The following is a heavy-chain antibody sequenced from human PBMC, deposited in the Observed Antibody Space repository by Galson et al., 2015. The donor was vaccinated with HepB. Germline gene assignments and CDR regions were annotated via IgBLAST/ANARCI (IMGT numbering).Heavy chain of an antibody. Sequence: SLRLSCAASEFSFSTYWMSWVRQAPGKGLEWVANIKKDGSEKYYVDSVKSRFTISRDNAKNSLYLQMNSLRAADTAVYYCAREGDNDYLAFDLWGRGTMVTVSS. CDR2: IKKDGSEK. CDR1: EFSFSTYW. J-gene: IGHJ3*01. V-gene: IGHV3-7*03. D-gene: IGHD4/OR15-4a*01. CDR3: AREGDNDYLAFDL.